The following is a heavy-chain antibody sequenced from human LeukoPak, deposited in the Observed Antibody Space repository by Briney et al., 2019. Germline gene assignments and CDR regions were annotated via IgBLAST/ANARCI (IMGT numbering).Heavy chain of an antibody. J-gene: IGHJ4*02. CDR1: GYTFTGYY. CDR3: ARESINYYDSSGYFDY. V-gene: IGHV1-2*06. CDR2: ISPNSGGT. Sequence: ASVKVSCKASGYTFTGYYVHWVRQAPGRGLEWMGRISPNSGGTNYAQKFQGRVTMTRDTSISTAYMELSRLRSDDTAVYYCARESINYYDSSGYFDYWGQGTLVNVSS. D-gene: IGHD3-22*01.